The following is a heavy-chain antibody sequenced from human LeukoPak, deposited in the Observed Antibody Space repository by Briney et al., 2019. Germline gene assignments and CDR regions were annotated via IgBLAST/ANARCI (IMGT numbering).Heavy chain of an antibody. V-gene: IGHV3-53*01. CDR3: AREGGSDYYFDY. CDR2: IYSGGGT. D-gene: IGHD1-26*01. CDR1: GFTVSSKY. J-gene: IGHJ4*02. Sequence: GGSLRLSCAASGFTVSSKYMSWVRQAPGKGLEWVSVIYSGGGTYYADSVKGRFTISRDKSNNTLYLQMNSLRAEDTAVYYCAREGGSDYYFDYWGQGTLVTVPS.